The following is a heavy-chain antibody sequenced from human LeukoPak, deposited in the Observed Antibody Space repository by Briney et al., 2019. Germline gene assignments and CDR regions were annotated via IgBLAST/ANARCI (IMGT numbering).Heavy chain of an antibody. CDR3: ARTNPAYDAFDI. J-gene: IGHJ3*02. V-gene: IGHV4-31*03. Sequence: PSQTLSLTCTVSGGSISSGGYYWSWIRQHPGKGLEWIGYIYYSGSTYYNPSLKSRVTISVDTSKNQFSLKLSSVTAADTAVYYCARTNPAYDAFDIWGQGTMVTVSS. CDR1: GGSISSGGYY. CDR2: IYYSGST.